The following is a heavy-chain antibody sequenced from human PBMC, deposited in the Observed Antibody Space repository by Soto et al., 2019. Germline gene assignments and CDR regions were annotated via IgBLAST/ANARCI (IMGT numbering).Heavy chain of an antibody. V-gene: IGHV1-69*13. CDR2: IIPIFGTA. CDR1: GGTFSSYA. D-gene: IGHD2-2*01. Sequence: SVKVSCKASGGTFSSYAISWVRHAPGQGLEWMGGIIPIFGTANYAQKFQGRVTITADESTSTAYMELSSLRSEDTAVYYCARVGCSSTSCYGAWYYYGMDVWGQGTTVTVSS. J-gene: IGHJ6*02. CDR3: ARVGCSSTSCYGAWYYYGMDV.